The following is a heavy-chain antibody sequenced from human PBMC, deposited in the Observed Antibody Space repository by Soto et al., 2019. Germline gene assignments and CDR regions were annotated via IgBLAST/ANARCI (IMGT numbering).Heavy chain of an antibody. Sequence: PGGSLRLSCAASGFSFSISPMHWVRQAPGKGPEWVALISYDRTNKFYADSVKGRFTISRDNSKSTLYLQVDSLRPEDAAVYYCARDPKTSGGQHWAFNYFDSWGQGTMVTVYS. J-gene: IGHJ4*02. CDR2: ISYDRTNK. D-gene: IGHD7-27*01. V-gene: IGHV3-30-3*01. CDR1: GFSFSISP. CDR3: ARDPKTSGGQHWAFNYFDS.